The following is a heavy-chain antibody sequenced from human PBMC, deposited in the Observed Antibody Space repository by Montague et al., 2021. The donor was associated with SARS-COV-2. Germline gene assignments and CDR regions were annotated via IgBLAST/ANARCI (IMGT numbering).Heavy chain of an antibody. CDR1: RGSISSGGNY. D-gene: IGHD1-1*01. J-gene: IGHJ1*01. CDR3: ASSPLRTSGANWYDKYFQH. Sequence: TLSLTCTVSRGSISSGGNYWSWIRQHPVKGLEWIGYSYYSGSTYYNPSLKSRVTISVDTSNNQFSLKLTSLTAADTAVYSCASSPLRTSGANWYDKYFQHWGQGTLVTVSS. V-gene: IGHV4-31*03. CDR2: SYYSGST.